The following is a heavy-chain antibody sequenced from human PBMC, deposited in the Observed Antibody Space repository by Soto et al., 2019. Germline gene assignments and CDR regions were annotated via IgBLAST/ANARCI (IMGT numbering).Heavy chain of an antibody. J-gene: IGHJ6*03. Sequence: QVQLVQSGAEVKKPGSSVKVSCKASGGTFSSYTISWVRQAPGQGLEWMGRIIPILGIANYAQKFQGRVTITADKSTSTAYMELSSLRSEDTAVYYCARWGLQYSVFNMDVWGKGTTVTVSS. CDR1: GGTFSSYT. CDR3: ARWGLQYSVFNMDV. CDR2: IIPILGIA. D-gene: IGHD4-4*01. V-gene: IGHV1-69*02.